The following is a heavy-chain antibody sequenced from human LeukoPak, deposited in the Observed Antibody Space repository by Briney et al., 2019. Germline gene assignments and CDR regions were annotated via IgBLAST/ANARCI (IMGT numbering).Heavy chain of an antibody. CDR3: ARRALVVATSYWYFDL. Sequence: GASLRLPCAASGFTFSSYAMSWVRQAPGKGLEWVSGISGSGGGTFYADSVEGRFTISRDNSQNTLYLQINSLRAEDTAVYSCARRALVVATSYWYFDLWGRGTLVTVSS. CDR1: GFTFSSYA. J-gene: IGHJ2*01. CDR2: ISGSGGGT. V-gene: IGHV3-23*01. D-gene: IGHD2-15*01.